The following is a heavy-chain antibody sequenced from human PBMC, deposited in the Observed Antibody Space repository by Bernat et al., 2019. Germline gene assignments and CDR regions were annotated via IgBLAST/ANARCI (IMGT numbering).Heavy chain of an antibody. D-gene: IGHD4-17*01. J-gene: IGHJ4*02. V-gene: IGHV3-15*01. Sequence: EVQLVESGGGWVKPGGSLRLSCAASGFTFSNAWMSWVRQAPGKGLEGVGRIKSKTDGGTTDYAAPVKGRFTISRDDSKNTLYLHMNSLKTEDTAVYYCTTVLPDDYGDDYWGQGTLVTVSS. CDR2: IKSKTDGGTT. CDR3: TTVLPDDYGDDY. CDR1: GFTFSNAW.